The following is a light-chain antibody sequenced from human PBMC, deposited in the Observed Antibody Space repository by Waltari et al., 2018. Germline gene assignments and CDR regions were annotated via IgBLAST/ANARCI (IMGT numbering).Light chain of an antibody. V-gene: IGKV3-11*01. Sequence: SCRAMPTVRSFLAWYQQKPGQAPRLLIFDASSRAPGIPAKFRGSGSGTDFTLTVSNLEPEDFAVYYCLQRSNWPYTFGQGTRVEIK. CDR1: PTVRSF. CDR2: DAS. CDR3: LQRSNWPYT. J-gene: IGKJ2*01.